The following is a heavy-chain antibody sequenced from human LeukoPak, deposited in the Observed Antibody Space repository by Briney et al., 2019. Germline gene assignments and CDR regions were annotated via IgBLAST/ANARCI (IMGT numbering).Heavy chain of an antibody. J-gene: IGHJ4*02. CDR2: ISSSSSSYI. D-gene: IGHD3-10*01. Sequence: GGSLRLSCAASGFTFSSYSMNWVRQAPGKGLEWVSSISSSSSSYIYYAESVKGRFTISRDNAKNSLYLQMNSLRAEDTAVYYCAREQSYGSGSYYVCYFDYWGQGTLVTVSS. CDR3: AREQSYGSGSYYVCYFDY. V-gene: IGHV3-21*01. CDR1: GFTFSSYS.